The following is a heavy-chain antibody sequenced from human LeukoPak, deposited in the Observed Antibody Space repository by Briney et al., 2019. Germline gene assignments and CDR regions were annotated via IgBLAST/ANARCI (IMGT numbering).Heavy chain of an antibody. CDR3: AREQGALDS. CDR2: IRYDATNQ. Sequence: GGSLRLSCAASGFKFSVYGMHWVRQAPGKGLEWVGFIRYDATNQYYADSVKGRFTISRDNTKNTLYLQMNSLRAEDTAVYYCAREQGALDSWGQGTLVTVSS. CDR1: GFKFSVYG. J-gene: IGHJ4*02. V-gene: IGHV3-30*02.